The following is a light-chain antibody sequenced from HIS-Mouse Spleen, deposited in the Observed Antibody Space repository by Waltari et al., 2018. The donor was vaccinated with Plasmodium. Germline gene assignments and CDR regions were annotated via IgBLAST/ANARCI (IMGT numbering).Light chain of an antibody. CDR3: QQYYSTPPYT. Sequence: DIVMTQSPDSLAVFLGERATINCKSRQSVLYSSNNKNYLAWYQQKPGQPPKLLIYWASTRESGVPDRFSGSGSGTDFTLTISSLQAEDVAVYYCQQYYSTPPYTFGQGTKLEIK. CDR2: WAS. V-gene: IGKV4-1*01. J-gene: IGKJ2*01. CDR1: QSVLYSSNNKNY.